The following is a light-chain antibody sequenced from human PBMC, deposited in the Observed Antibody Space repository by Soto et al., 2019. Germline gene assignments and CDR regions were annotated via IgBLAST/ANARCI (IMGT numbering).Light chain of an antibody. J-gene: IGLJ1*01. V-gene: IGLV2-14*01. CDR2: EVS. CDR1: SSDIGFSNY. CDR3: SSFTSSDTDV. Sequence: QSVLTQPASVSGSPGQSITISCTGTSSDIGFSNYVFWYQQHPGKAPKLMISEVSNRPSGVSYRFSGSKSGNTASLTISGLQAEDEADYYCSSFTSSDTDVFGTGTKHTVL.